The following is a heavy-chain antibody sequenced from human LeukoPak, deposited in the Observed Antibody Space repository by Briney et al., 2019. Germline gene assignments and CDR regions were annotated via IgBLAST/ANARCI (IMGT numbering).Heavy chain of an antibody. Sequence: GGSLRLSCVASGFTFSRVDMDWARQAPGKGLEWVSGVRGSGSATYYADSVKGRFTISRDNSKNTLSLQMNSLRAEDTAMYYCASRLVRGQGTPVTVSS. CDR3: ASRLV. D-gene: IGHD6-6*01. J-gene: IGHJ4*02. CDR2: VRGSGSAT. V-gene: IGHV3-23*01. CDR1: GFTFSRVD.